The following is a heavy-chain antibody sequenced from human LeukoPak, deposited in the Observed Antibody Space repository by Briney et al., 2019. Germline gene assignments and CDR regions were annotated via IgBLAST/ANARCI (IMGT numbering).Heavy chain of an antibody. CDR2: IYPGDSGT. J-gene: IGHJ3*02. CDR3: ARQVVGAPDAFDI. CDR1: GYSFTSYW. D-gene: IGHD2-15*01. Sequence: LGESLKISCKGSGYSFTSYWIGWVRQMPGKGLEWMGIIYPGDSGTRYSPSFQGQVTISADKSISTAYLQWSSLKASDTAMYYCARQVVGAPDAFDIWGQGTMVTVSS. V-gene: IGHV5-51*01.